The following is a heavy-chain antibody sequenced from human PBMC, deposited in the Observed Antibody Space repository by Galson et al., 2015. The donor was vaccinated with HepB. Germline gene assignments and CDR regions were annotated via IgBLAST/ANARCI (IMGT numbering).Heavy chain of an antibody. V-gene: IGHV3-30-3*01. CDR1: GFTFSSYA. Sequence: SLRLSCAASGFTFSSYAMHWVRQAPGKGLEWVAVISYDGSNKYYADSVKGRFTISRDNSKNTLYLQMNSLRAEDTAVYYCARDLTYYYDSSGYYSIGLAYYYYYGMDVWGQGTTVTVSS. CDR2: ISYDGSNK. D-gene: IGHD3-22*01. J-gene: IGHJ6*02. CDR3: ARDLTYYYDSSGYYSIGLAYYYYYGMDV.